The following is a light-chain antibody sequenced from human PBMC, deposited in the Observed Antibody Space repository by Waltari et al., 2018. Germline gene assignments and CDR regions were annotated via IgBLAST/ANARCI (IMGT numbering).Light chain of an antibody. CDR2: EVK. V-gene: IGLV2-14*01. J-gene: IGLJ1*01. CDR1: SDDIGRFNY. CDR3: SAYTTSNTLV. Sequence: QSVLTQPASVSGSPGQSITISCTGTSDDIGRFNYVSWYQLHPGKAPKLIIYEVKYRPSGVSSRFSGSRSANTASLTISGLQAEDEADYCCSAYTTSNTLVFGTGTYVTVL.